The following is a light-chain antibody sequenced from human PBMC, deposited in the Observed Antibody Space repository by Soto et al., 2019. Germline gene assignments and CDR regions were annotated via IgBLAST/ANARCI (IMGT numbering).Light chain of an antibody. CDR3: QQYGSSPWT. V-gene: IGKV3-20*01. CDR1: QSVSSSY. Sequence: IVLTQSPGTLSLSPWERATLSCRASQSVSSSYLAWYQQKPGQAPRLLIYGASGRATGIPDRFSGSGSGTDFTLTISRLEPEDFAVYYCQQYGSSPWTFGQGTKVDIK. J-gene: IGKJ1*01. CDR2: GAS.